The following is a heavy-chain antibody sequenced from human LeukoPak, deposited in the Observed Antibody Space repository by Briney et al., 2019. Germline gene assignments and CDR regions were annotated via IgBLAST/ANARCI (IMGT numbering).Heavy chain of an antibody. CDR1: GYTVTNYD. D-gene: IGHD3-10*01. CDR3: ATVGDSGSGTYCDY. Sequence: ASVKVSCRASGYTVTNYDLIWVRQVTGQGLEGMGWMNSNGGNQDYAPKFQGRVTMTRNTSISTAYIELRTSTPEDTAVYYCATVGDSGSGTYCDYWGQGTQVTVSS. CDR2: MNSNGGNQ. J-gene: IGHJ4*02. V-gene: IGHV1-8*01.